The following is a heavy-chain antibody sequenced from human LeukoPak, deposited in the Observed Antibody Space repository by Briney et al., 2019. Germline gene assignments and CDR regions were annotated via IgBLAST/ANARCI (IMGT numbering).Heavy chain of an antibody. D-gene: IGHD3-22*01. CDR1: GGSISSSSYY. CDR2: IYYSGST. CDR3: ARGWAYYDSSGYYRKAWVSLFDY. J-gene: IGHJ4*02. Sequence: SETLSLTCTVSGGSISSSSYYWGWIRQPPGKGLEWIGSIYYSGSTYYNPSLKSRVTISVDTSKNQFSLKLSSVTAADTAVYYCARGWAYYDSSGYYRKAWVSLFDYWGQGTLVTVSS. V-gene: IGHV4-39*07.